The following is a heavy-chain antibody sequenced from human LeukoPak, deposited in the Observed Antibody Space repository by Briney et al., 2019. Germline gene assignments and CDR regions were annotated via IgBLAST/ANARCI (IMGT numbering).Heavy chain of an antibody. CDR3: ARVAYDYVWGSYRSPFYYFDY. CDR1: GYTFTSFY. CDR2: INPSGGST. Sequence: ASVKVSCKASGYTFTSFYMHWVRQAPGQGLEWMGIINPSGGSTSYAQKFQGRVTMTRDMSTSTVYMELSSLRSEDTAVYYCARVAYDYVWGSYRSPFYYFDYWGQGTLVTVSS. D-gene: IGHD3-16*02. J-gene: IGHJ4*02. V-gene: IGHV1-46*01.